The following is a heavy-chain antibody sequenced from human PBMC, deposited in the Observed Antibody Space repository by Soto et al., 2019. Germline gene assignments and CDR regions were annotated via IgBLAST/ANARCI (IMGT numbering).Heavy chain of an antibody. J-gene: IGHJ4*02. V-gene: IGHV1-8*01. CDR2: MNPNSGNT. CDR3: ARERTVAGNDY. Sequence: ASVKASCKSSGYTFTSYDINWVRQATGQGLEWMGWMNPNSGNTGYAQKFQGRVTMTRNTSISTAYMELSSLRSEDTAVYYCARERTVAGNDYWGQGTLVTVSS. D-gene: IGHD6-19*01. CDR1: GYTFTSYD.